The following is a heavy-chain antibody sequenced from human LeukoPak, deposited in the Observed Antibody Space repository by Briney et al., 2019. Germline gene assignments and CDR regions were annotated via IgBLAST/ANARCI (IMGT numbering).Heavy chain of an antibody. CDR1: GYTFTGYY. D-gene: IGHD3-16*01. CDR2: INPNSGGT. CDR3: ARGASRGGIYYYYGMDV. V-gene: IGHV1-2*02. J-gene: IGHJ6*02. Sequence: ASVKVSCKASGYTFTGYYMHWVRQAPGQGLEWMGWINPNSGGTNYAQKFQGRVTMTRDTSISTAYMELSRLRSDDTAVYYCARGASRGGIYYYYGMDVWGQGTTVTVSS.